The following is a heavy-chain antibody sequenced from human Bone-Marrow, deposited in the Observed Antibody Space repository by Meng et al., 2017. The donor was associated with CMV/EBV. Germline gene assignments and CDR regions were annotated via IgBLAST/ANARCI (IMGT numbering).Heavy chain of an antibody. CDR2: IIPIFGTA. CDR1: GGTFSSYA. J-gene: IGHJ6*02. V-gene: IGHV1-69*05. D-gene: IGHD3-3*01. Sequence: SVKVSCKASGGTFSSYAISWVRQAPGQGLEWMGGIIPIFGTANYAQKFQGRVTITTDESTSTAYMELSSLRSEDTAVYYCARGTIFGVVIGCGMDVWGQGTTVTVSS. CDR3: ARGTIFGVVIGCGMDV.